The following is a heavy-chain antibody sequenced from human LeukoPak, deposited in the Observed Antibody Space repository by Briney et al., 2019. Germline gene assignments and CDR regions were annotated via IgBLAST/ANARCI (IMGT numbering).Heavy chain of an antibody. CDR3: ARVRSRGWFDP. CDR1: GYTFTSYY. Sequence: GPSVKVSCKTSGYTFTSYYMHWVRQAPGQGLEWMGIINPSGGSTSYAQKFQGRVTMTRDTSTSTVYMELSSLRSEDTAVYYCARVRSRGWFDPWGQGTLVTVPS. V-gene: IGHV1-46*01. J-gene: IGHJ5*02. CDR2: INPSGGST.